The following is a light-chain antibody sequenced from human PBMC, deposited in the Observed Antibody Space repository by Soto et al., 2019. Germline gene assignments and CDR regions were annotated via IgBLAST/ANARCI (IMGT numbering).Light chain of an antibody. CDR3: SSYTISSTRV. Sequence: QSALTQPRSVSGSPGQSVTISCTGTSSDVGGYNSVSWYQQHPGKAPKLMIYAVTKRPSGVPARFSGSKSGNTASLTISGLQAEDEADYYCSSYTISSTRVFGGGTKLTVL. CDR2: AVT. V-gene: IGLV2-11*01. J-gene: IGLJ3*02. CDR1: SSDVGGYNS.